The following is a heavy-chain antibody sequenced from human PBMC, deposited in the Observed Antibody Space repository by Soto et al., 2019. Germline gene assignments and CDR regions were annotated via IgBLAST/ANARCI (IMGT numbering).Heavy chain of an antibody. J-gene: IGHJ5*02. D-gene: IGHD2-8*02. CDR3: ARGPPYGTVSYLDRHGP. V-gene: IGHV3-23*01. Sequence: EVQLLESGGALVQPGGSLRLSCAASGFLFNTYAMSWVRQTPGKGLEWVAGTNYRGGSTYYADSVKGRFTISRDNFKNGLYLQPSHQRPEATAVYYCARGPPYGTVSYLDRHGPWGQGTLVSVSS. CDR2: TNYRGGST. CDR1: GFLFNTYA.